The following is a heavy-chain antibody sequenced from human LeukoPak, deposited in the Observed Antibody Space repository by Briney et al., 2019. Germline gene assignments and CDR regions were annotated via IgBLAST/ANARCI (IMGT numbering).Heavy chain of an antibody. CDR1: GYTFTGYY. Sequence: ASVKVSCKASGYTFTGYYMHWVRQAPGQGLEWMGWINPNSGGTNYAQKFQGRVTMTRDTSIGTAYMELSRLRSDDTAVYYCARQWVGVDAFDIWGQGTMVTVSS. J-gene: IGHJ3*02. CDR3: ARQWVGVDAFDI. CDR2: INPNSGGT. V-gene: IGHV1-2*02. D-gene: IGHD2-15*01.